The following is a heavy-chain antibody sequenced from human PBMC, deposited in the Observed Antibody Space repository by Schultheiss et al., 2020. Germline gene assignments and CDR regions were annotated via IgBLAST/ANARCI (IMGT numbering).Heavy chain of an antibody. J-gene: IGHJ5*02. Sequence: SETLSLTCTVSGGSINSRSHYWGWIRQPPGKGLEWIGSIYYSGSTYYNPSLKSRVTISVDTSKNQFSLKLSSVTAADTAVYYCARHGGKGRLRFDPWGQGTLVTVSS. CDR1: GGSINSRSHY. CDR3: ARHGGKGRLRFDP. V-gene: IGHV4-39*01. D-gene: IGHD2-15*01. CDR2: IYYSGST.